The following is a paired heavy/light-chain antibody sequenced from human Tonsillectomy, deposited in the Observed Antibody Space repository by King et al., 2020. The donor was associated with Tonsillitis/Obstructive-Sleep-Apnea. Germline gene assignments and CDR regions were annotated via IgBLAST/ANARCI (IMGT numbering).Heavy chain of an antibody. J-gene: IGHJ6*03. V-gene: IGHV3-66*01. CDR2: VYAGSRT. CDR1: GFSVSSKY. CDR3: ARGIVVVPNALKSPHYYMDV. D-gene: IGHD2-2*01. Sequence: EVLLVESGGGLVQPGGSLRLSCAASGFSVSSKYMTWLRQPPGKGLEWVSVVYAGSRTNYADSVDGRFTISRDNSKNTLYLQMNSLRAEDTAVYFCARGIVVVPNALKSPHYYMDVWGKGTTVTVSS.
Light chain of an antibody. Sequence: EIVLTQSPGTLSLSPGERATLSCRASQTVIGRYLAWYQQKRGQAPRLLISGASNRASGIPDRFSGSGSGTDFTLTISRLEPEDSAVYCCQQYGDSPPTFGQGTRLEI. J-gene: IGKJ5*01. V-gene: IGKV3-20*01. CDR1: QTVIGRY. CDR3: QQYGDSPPT. CDR2: GAS.